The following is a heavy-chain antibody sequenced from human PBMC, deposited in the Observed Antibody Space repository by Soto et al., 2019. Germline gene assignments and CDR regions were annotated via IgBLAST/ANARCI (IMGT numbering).Heavy chain of an antibody. CDR2: IIPIFGTA. CDR3: ARESPGYSYGRNFDY. Sequence: GASVKVSCKASGYTFTSYGISWVRQAPGQGLEWMGGIIPIFGTANYAQKFQGRVTITADESTSTAYMELSSLRSEDTAVYYCARESPGYSYGRNFDYWGQGTLVTVSS. CDR1: GYTFTSYG. V-gene: IGHV1-69*13. J-gene: IGHJ4*02. D-gene: IGHD5-18*01.